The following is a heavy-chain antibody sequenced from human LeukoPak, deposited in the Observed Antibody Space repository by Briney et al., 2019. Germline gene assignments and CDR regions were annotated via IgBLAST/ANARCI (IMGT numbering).Heavy chain of an antibody. CDR1: GFTVSSNY. CDR3: ARDSLYYYYYGMDV. J-gene: IGHJ6*02. Sequence: GGSLRLSCAASGFTVSSNYMSWVRQAPGKGLEWVSAIYSGGSTYYADSVKGRFTISRDNSKNTLYLQMNSLRAEDTAVYYCARDSLYYYYYGMDVWGQGTTGTVSS. CDR2: IYSGGST. V-gene: IGHV3-53*01.